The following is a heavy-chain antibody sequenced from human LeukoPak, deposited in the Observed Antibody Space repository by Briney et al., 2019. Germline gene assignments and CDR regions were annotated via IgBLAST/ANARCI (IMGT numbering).Heavy chain of an antibody. V-gene: IGHV3-30*03. D-gene: IGHD6-19*01. J-gene: IGHJ4*02. CDR1: GFTFSSYG. CDR3: ARDYSSGPHFGDY. Sequence: GGSLRLSCAASGFTFSSYGMHWVRQAPGKGLEWVAVISYDGSNKYCADSVKGRFTISRDNSKNTLYLQMNSLRAEDTAVYYCARDYSSGPHFGDYWGQGTLVTVSS. CDR2: ISYDGSNK.